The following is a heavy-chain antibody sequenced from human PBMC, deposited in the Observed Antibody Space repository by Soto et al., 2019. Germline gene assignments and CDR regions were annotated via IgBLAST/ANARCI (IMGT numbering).Heavy chain of an antibody. CDR3: ARHHGPTTSENWFDP. Sequence: QVHLVQSGVEVKTPGASVKVSCQASGYTFFTYDISWVRQAPGQGLEWMGWISTYSGDTKYAQKFQGIVTMTTDTSTTTAYLELRSLRSYDTAVYYCARHHGPTTSENWFDPWGQGTLVTVSS. CDR1: GYTFFTYD. D-gene: IGHD5-12*01. CDR2: ISTYSGDT. V-gene: IGHV1-18*01. J-gene: IGHJ5*02.